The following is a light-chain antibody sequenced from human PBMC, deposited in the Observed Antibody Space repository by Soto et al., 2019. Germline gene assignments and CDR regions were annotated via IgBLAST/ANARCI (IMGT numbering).Light chain of an antibody. CDR1: ARDIGRYNY. Sequence: QSALTQPPSESGSPGQSVTISCIGTARDIGRYNYVSWYQHHPGKAPKLIIYEVTNRPSGVPDRFSGSKSGTTAYLTVSGLQADEEADYYCNSYGGSNKDVFGPGTKVTVL. V-gene: IGLV2-8*01. CDR2: EVT. J-gene: IGLJ1*01. CDR3: NSYGGSNKDV.